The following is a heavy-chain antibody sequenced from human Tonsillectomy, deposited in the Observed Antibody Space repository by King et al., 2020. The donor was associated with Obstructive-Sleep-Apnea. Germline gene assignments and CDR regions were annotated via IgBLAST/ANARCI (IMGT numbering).Heavy chain of an antibody. CDR3: ARRWNDVTAFDI. CDR1: GFTVSSNY. J-gene: IGHJ3*02. V-gene: IGHV3-66*01. CDR2: IYSGGTT. D-gene: IGHD1-1*01. Sequence: VQLVESGGGLVQPGGSLRLSCAASGFTVSSNYMNWVRQAPGKGLEWVSVIYSGGTTYYADSVKGRFTISRDNSKNTLYLQMNSLRAEDTAVYYCARRWNDVTAFDIWGQGTMVTVSS.